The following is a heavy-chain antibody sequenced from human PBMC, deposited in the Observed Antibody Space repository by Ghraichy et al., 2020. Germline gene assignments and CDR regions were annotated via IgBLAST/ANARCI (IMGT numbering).Heavy chain of an antibody. J-gene: IGHJ5*02. CDR1: GFTFSNYA. CDR2: ISGSGGST. D-gene: IGHD4-17*01. CDR3: ARTITVGYGASLGLNWFDP. Sequence: GGSLRLSCAASGFTFSNYAMTWVRQAPGKGLEWVSAISGSGGSTYYADSVKGHFTISRDNSKNTLYLQMNSLRAEDTAVYYCARTITVGYGASLGLNWFDPWGQGTLVTVSS. V-gene: IGHV3-23*01.